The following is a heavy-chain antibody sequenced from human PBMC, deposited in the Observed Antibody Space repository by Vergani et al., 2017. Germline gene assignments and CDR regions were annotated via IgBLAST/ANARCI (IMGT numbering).Heavy chain of an antibody. J-gene: IGHJ5*02. D-gene: IGHD3-22*01. CDR2: VSHSGDT. CDR1: GGSINSRGYY. CDR3: ARRSSSYYFDI. Sequence: QLQLQESGPGLVKPSETLSLTCTVSGGSINSRGYYWGWIRQPPGKGLEWISSVSHSGDTYFNPSLKGRVSISMDTSKNYFFLTLSSVTAADTAMYYCARRSSSYYFDIWGQGVLITVSS. V-gene: IGHV4-39*02.